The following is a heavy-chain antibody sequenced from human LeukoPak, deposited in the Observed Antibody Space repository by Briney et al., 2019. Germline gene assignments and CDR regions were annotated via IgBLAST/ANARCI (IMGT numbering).Heavy chain of an antibody. CDR2: ISSSGSTM. Sequence: GGSLRLFCAASGFTFNSYEMNWVRQAPGKGLEWVSYISSSGSTMYYADSVRGRLTISRENAKNLLYLEVNSLRAEDTAVYYCARRYCRSTSWTFDYWGQGTLVIVSS. CDR3: ARRYCRSTSWTFDY. D-gene: IGHD2-2*01. V-gene: IGHV3-48*03. CDR1: GFTFNSYE. J-gene: IGHJ4*02.